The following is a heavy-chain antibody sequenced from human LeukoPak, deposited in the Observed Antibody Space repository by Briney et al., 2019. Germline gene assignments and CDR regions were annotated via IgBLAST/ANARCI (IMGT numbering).Heavy chain of an antibody. J-gene: IGHJ4*02. V-gene: IGHV1-46*01. CDR2: INPSGGST. D-gene: IGHD2-15*01. Sequence: GASVKVSCKASGYTFTSYYMHWVRQAPGQGLEWMGIINPSGGSTSYAQKFQGRVTMTSDMSTSTVYMELSSLRSEDTAMYYCARRYCSGGGCPNDYWGQGTLVTVSS. CDR3: ARRYCSGGGCPNDY. CDR1: GYTFTSYY.